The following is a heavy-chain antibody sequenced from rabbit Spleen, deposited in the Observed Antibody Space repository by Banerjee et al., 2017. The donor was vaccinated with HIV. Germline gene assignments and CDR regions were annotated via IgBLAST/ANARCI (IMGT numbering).Heavy chain of an antibody. CDR3: ARDPVGSSSGIDGMDL. J-gene: IGHJ6*01. CDR1: GFSFSYSDY. CDR2: IAAGVSYTT. D-gene: IGHD1-1*01. V-gene: IGHV1S40*01. Sequence: QSLEESGGDLVKPGASLTLTCTASGFSFSYSDYMCWVRQPPGKGPEWIACIAAGVSYTTYYATWAKGRFTISKTSSTTVTLQMTSLTAADTATYFCARDPVGSSSGIDGMDLWGQGTLVTVS.